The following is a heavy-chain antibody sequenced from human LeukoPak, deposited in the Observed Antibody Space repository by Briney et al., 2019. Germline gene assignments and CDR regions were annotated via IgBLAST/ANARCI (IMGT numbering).Heavy chain of an antibody. CDR1: GFTFSSYA. Sequence: GGSLRLSCAASGFTFSSYAMSWVRQAPGKGLEWFSAISGSGGSTYYADSVKGRFTISRDNSKDTLYLQMNSLRAEDTAVYYCAKAWRVVGARPDAFDIWGQGTMVTVSS. J-gene: IGHJ3*02. CDR3: AKAWRVVGARPDAFDI. CDR2: ISGSGGST. D-gene: IGHD1-26*01. V-gene: IGHV3-23*01.